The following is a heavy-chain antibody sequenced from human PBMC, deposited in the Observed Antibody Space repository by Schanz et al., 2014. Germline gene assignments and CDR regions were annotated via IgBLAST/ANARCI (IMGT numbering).Heavy chain of an antibody. CDR1: GFTFSDYY. V-gene: IGHV3-11*04. CDR2: LTGSGGGT. J-gene: IGHJ4*02. D-gene: IGHD1-7*01. Sequence: QVQLVESGGGLVKPGGSLRLSCAASGFTFSDYYMSWIRQAPGKGPEWVSSLTGSGGGTYYADSVRGRFAISRDNSKNTLYLEMNSLRVEDTAVYYCAMGGYQLHHWGQGTLVTVSS. CDR3: AMGGYQLHH.